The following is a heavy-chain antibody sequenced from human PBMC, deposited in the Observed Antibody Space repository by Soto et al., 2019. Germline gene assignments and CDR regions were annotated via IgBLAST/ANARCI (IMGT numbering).Heavy chain of an antibody. Sequence: SVKVSCKASGGTFSSYTISWVRQAPGQGLEWMGRIIPILGIANYAQKFQGRVTITADKSTSTAYMELSSLRSEDTAVYYCARLSHGSGSYYNAPWGQGTLVTVSS. CDR3: ARLSHGSGSYYNAP. D-gene: IGHD3-10*01. V-gene: IGHV1-69*02. J-gene: IGHJ4*02. CDR2: IIPILGIA. CDR1: GGTFSSYT.